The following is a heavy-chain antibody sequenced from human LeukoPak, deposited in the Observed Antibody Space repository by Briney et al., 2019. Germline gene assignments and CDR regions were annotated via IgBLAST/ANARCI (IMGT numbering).Heavy chain of an antibody. CDR3: EKEYKVGTTTKCFQH. CDR1: GFTISNYA. V-gene: IGHV3-23*01. Sequence: QTGGSLRLSCAASGFTISNYAMSWSRQAPGKGLEWVSAISISGATTYYADSVKGRFTISRDSSKNTMYLEVNSLRAEDTAIYYCEKEYKVGTTTKCFQHWGQGTLVTVSS. J-gene: IGHJ1*01. D-gene: IGHD1-26*01. CDR2: ISISGATT.